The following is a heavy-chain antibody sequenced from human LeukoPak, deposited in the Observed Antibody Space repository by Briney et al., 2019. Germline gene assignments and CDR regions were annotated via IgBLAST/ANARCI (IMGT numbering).Heavy chain of an antibody. V-gene: IGHV1-46*01. Sequence: ASVKVSCKASGGTFSSYAISWVRQAPGQGLEWMGIINPSGGSTSYAQKFQGRVTMTRDTSTSTVYMELSSLRSEDTAVYYCARGPRTAAGDYWGQGTLVTVSS. CDR1: GGTFSSYA. D-gene: IGHD6-13*01. CDR2: INPSGGST. J-gene: IGHJ4*02. CDR3: ARGPRTAAGDY.